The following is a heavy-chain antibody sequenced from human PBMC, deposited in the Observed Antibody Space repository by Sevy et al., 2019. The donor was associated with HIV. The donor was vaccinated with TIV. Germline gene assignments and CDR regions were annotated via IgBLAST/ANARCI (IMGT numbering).Heavy chain of an antibody. CDR2: ISWNSGSI. V-gene: IGHV3-9*01. Sequence: GGSLRLSCAASGFTFDDYAMHWVRQAPGKGLEWVSGISWNSGSIGYADSVKGRFTISRDNAKNSLYLQMNSLRAEDTALYYCAKAVGGCSSTSCYTDYYYYGMDVWGQGTTVTVSS. D-gene: IGHD2-2*02. CDR3: AKAVGGCSSTSCYTDYYYYGMDV. CDR1: GFTFDDYA. J-gene: IGHJ6*02.